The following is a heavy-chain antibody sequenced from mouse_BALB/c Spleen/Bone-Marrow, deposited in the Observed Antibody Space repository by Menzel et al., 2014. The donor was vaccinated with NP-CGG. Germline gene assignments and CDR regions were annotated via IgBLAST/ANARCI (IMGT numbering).Heavy chain of an antibody. CDR2: ISDGGSYT. D-gene: IGHD2-1*01. CDR3: ARDGNYYAMDY. J-gene: IGHJ4*01. CDR1: GFTFSDYY. Sequence: EVQLVESGGGLVKPGGSLKLSCAASGFTFSDYYMYWVRQTPEKRLEWVATISDGGSYTYYPDNVKGRFTISRDNAKNNLYLQMSSLKSEDTAMYYCARDGNYYAMDYWGQGTSVTGSS. V-gene: IGHV5-4*02.